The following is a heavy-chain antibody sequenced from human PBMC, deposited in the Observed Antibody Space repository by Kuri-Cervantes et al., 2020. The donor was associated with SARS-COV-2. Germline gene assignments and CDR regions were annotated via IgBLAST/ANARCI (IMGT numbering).Heavy chain of an antibody. Sequence: GESLKISCAASGFTFSSYAMSWVRQAPGKGLEWVSAISGSGGSTYYADSVKGRFTISRGNSKDTLYLQMNSLRAEDTAVYYCAKGGNRDNWFDPWGQGTLVTVSS. D-gene: IGHD1-14*01. CDR3: AKGGNRDNWFDP. CDR1: GFTFSSYA. J-gene: IGHJ5*02. CDR2: ISGSGGST. V-gene: IGHV3-23*01.